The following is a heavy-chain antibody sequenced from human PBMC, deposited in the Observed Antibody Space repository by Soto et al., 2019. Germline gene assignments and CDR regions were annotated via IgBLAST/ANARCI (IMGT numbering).Heavy chain of an antibody. CDR3: ARLVRGVIPKGLDY. V-gene: IGHV4-59*01. J-gene: IGHJ4*01. CDR1: GGSMSNYY. CDR2: IYYTGST. Sequence: SETLSLTCTVSGGSMSNYYWSWIRQPPGKGLEWIGYIYYTGSTNYNPSLKSRVTISVDTSKNQFSLKLSSVTAADTAVYYCARLVRGVIPKGLDYWGQGTLVTVSS. D-gene: IGHD3-10*01.